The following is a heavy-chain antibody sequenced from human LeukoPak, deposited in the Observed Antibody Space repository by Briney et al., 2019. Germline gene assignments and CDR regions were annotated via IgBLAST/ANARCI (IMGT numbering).Heavy chain of an antibody. V-gene: IGHV3-53*01. CDR3: ARVGDHFHWYLDL. D-gene: IGHD3-3*02. CDR1: GFSVSTNY. Sequence: AGSLRLSCAASGFSVSTNYMNWVRQAPGQGLEWVSILYSGSSTYYSDSVEGRFIVSRDSSKNTLSLQMNDLRAEDTAVYYCARVGDHFHWYLDLWGRGTLVTVSS. J-gene: IGHJ2*01. CDR2: LYSGSST.